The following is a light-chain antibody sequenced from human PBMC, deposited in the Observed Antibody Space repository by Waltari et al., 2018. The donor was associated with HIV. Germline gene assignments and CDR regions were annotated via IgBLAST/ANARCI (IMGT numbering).Light chain of an antibody. CDR2: EGS. J-gene: IGLJ1*01. Sequence: QSALTQPPSASGSPGQSVTISCTGTSSDVGGYDYVSWYPHHPGKVPRLIMYEGSKRPSGVPDRFSGFKSGNTASLTVSGLQAEDEADYYCTSYAGSGEYVFGTGTKVTVL. V-gene: IGLV2-8*01. CDR3: TSYAGSGEYV. CDR1: SSDVGGYDY.